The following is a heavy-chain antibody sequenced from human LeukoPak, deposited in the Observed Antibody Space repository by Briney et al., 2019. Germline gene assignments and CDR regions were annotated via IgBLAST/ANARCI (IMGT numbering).Heavy chain of an antibody. Sequence: GASVKVSCKASGYTFTSYGISWVRQAPGQGLEWMGWISAYNGNTNYAQKLQGRVPMTTDTSTSTAYMELRSLRSDDTAVYYCAREEYYDFWSGYSYWGQGTLVTVSS. CDR2: ISAYNGNT. D-gene: IGHD3-3*01. V-gene: IGHV1-18*01. J-gene: IGHJ4*02. CDR1: GYTFTSYG. CDR3: AREEYYDFWSGYSY.